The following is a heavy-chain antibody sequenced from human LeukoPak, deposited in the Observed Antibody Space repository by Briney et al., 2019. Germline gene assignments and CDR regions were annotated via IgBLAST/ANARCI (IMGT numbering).Heavy chain of an antibody. CDR1: GGTFSSYA. Sequence: ASVKVSCKASGGTFSSYAISWVRQAPGQGLEWMGRIIPILGIANYAQKLQGRVTITADKSTSTAYMELSSPRSEDTAVYYCARVGAVTNFDYWGQGTLVTVSS. D-gene: IGHD4-17*01. CDR2: IIPILGIA. V-gene: IGHV1-69*04. CDR3: ARVGAVTNFDY. J-gene: IGHJ4*02.